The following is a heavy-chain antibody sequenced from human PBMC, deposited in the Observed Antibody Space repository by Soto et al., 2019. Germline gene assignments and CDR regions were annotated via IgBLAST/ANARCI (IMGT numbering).Heavy chain of an antibody. Sequence: QVQLQESGPGLVEPSETLSLTCAVSGGSVSSGSYFWGWLRQPPGKGLEWIGYIYYRGSSNYNPSFKFQITISVDTSTKQFSLKLSSVTAADTAVYYCASSYQTLDVGAWLDPWGQGTLVTVSS. CDR3: ASSYQTLDVGAWLDP. V-gene: IGHV4-61*01. CDR1: GGSVSSGSYF. J-gene: IGHJ5*02. CDR2: IYYRGSS. D-gene: IGHD2-2*01.